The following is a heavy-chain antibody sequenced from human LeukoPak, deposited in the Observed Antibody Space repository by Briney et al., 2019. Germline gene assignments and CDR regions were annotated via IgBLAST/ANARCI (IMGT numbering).Heavy chain of an antibody. CDR2: IYYSGST. Sequence: SVTLSLTCTVSGGSISSSSYYWGWIRQPPGKGLEWIGSIYYSGSTYYNASLQSRVTISIDMSKNQFSLRLNSVTAADTAMYYCVKSGGYGLIDYWGQGTLVTVSS. D-gene: IGHD1-26*01. V-gene: IGHV4-39*01. J-gene: IGHJ4*02. CDR1: GGSISSSSYY. CDR3: VKSGGYGLIDY.